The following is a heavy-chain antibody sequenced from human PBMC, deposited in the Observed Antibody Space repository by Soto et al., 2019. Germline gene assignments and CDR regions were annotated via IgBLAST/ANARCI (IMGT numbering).Heavy chain of an antibody. CDR2: IRSKAYGGTT. Sequence: PGGSLRLSCTASGFTFGDYAMSWVRQAPGKGLEWVGFIRSKAYGGTTEYAASVKGRFTISRDDSKGIAYLQMNSLKTEDTAVYYCTRDIHCSSTGCYLFDYYGMDVWGQGTTVTVSS. V-gene: IGHV3-49*04. J-gene: IGHJ6*02. D-gene: IGHD2-2*01. CDR1: GFTFGDYA. CDR3: TRDIHCSSTGCYLFDYYGMDV.